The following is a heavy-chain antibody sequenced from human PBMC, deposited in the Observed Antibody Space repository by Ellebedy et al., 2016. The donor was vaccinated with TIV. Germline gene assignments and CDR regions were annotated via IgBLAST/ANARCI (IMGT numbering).Heavy chain of an antibody. CDR2: ITSGGTYI. J-gene: IGHJ4*02. CDR1: GFTFTYYS. CDR3: VRDPGDLRFPLDY. V-gene: IGHV3-21*01. Sequence: GESLKISCAASGFTFTYYSMNWVRQAPGKGLEWVSTITSGGTYIDYADSVKGRFTISRDDSKNSLYLQMNSLRVDDTAVYYCVRDPGDLRFPLDYWGQGTLVTVSS. D-gene: IGHD3-10*01.